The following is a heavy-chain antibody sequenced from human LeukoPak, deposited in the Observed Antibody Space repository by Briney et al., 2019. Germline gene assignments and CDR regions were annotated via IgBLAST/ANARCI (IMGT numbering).Heavy chain of an antibody. J-gene: IGHJ4*02. CDR1: GGSFSGYY. CDR3: ARVGYCSGGSCYSEEGFDY. CDR2: INHSGST. Sequence: SETLSLTCAVYGGSFSGYYWSWIRQPPGKGLEWIGEINHSGSTNYNPSLKSRVTISVDTSKNQFSLKLSSVTAADTAVYYCARVGYCSGGSCYSEEGFDYWDQGTLVTVSS. V-gene: IGHV4-34*01. D-gene: IGHD2-15*01.